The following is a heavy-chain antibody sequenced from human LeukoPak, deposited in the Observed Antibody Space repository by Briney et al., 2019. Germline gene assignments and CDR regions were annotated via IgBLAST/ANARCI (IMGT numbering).Heavy chain of an antibody. CDR3: ARAPPYSSSWYYYYGMDV. V-gene: IGHV3-48*03. CDR1: GFTFSSYE. D-gene: IGHD6-13*01. Sequence: GGSLRLSCAASGFTFSSYEMNWVRQAPGKGLEWVSYISSSGSTIYYADSVKGRFTISRDNAKNSLYLQMNSLRAEDTAVYYCARAPPYSSSWYYYYGMDVWGKGTTVTVSS. J-gene: IGHJ6*04. CDR2: ISSSGSTI.